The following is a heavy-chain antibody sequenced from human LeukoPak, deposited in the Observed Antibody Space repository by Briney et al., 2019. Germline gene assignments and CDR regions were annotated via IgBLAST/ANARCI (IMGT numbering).Heavy chain of an antibody. D-gene: IGHD3-22*01. J-gene: IGHJ4*02. CDR1: GYTFTSYG. CDR3: ARSKDYYDRSGYLPSDY. Sequence: ASVKVSCKASGYTFTSYGIGWVRQAPGQGLEWMGWISAYNGNTNYAQKLQGRVTMTTDTSTSTAYMELRSLRSDDTAVYYCARSKDYYDRSGYLPSDYWGQGTLVTVSS. V-gene: IGHV1-18*01. CDR2: ISAYNGNT.